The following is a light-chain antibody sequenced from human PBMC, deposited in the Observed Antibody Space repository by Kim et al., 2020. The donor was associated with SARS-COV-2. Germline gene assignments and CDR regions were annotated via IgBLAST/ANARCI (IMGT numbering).Light chain of an antibody. J-gene: IGLJ3*02. CDR3: QSYDSSLSVWV. Sequence: QGYTISCAGSSSNIGAGYDVHWYQQLPGTAPKLLIYGNTNRPSGVPDRFSGSKSGTSASLAITGLQAEDEADYYCQSYDSSLSVWVFGGGTQLTVL. CDR2: GNT. CDR1: SSNIGAGYD. V-gene: IGLV1-40*01.